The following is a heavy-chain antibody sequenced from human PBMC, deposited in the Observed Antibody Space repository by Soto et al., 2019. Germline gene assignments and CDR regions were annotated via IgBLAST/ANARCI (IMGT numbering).Heavy chain of an antibody. CDR3: ARAPFFGSSWPFDY. D-gene: IGHD6-13*01. Sequence: GASVKVSCKASGYTFTSYGISWVRQAPGQGLEWMGWISAYNGNTNYAQKLQGRVTMTTDSSTSTAYMELRSLRSDDTAVYYCARAPFFGSSWPFDYWGQGTLVTVSS. CDR1: GYTFTSYG. V-gene: IGHV1-18*01. CDR2: ISAYNGNT. J-gene: IGHJ4*02.